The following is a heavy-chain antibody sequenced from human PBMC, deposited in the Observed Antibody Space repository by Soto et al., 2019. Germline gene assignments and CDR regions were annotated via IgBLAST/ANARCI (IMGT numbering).Heavy chain of an antibody. V-gene: IGHV3-30*18. CDR1: GVTLESYS. Sequence: PGGSLRLSCAVSGVTLESYSMHWVRQAPGKGPEWVAVISHDGSTTYYGDSVRGRFTISRDNSKSTFFIQMSSLRPGDTAVYYCAKDSGLGLIASSGKYYDGMDAWGQGTTVTV. CDR3: AKDSGLGLIASSGKYYDGMDA. J-gene: IGHJ6*02. D-gene: IGHD2-21*01. CDR2: ISHDGSTT.